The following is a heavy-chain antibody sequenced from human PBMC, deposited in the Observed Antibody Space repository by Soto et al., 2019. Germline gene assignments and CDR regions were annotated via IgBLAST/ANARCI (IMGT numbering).Heavy chain of an antibody. CDR3: ARDSKRGYSGYDKLDY. J-gene: IGHJ4*02. CDR2: IYYSGST. CDR1: GGSISSYY. D-gene: IGHD5-12*01. V-gene: IGHV4-59*01. Sequence: SETLSLTCTVSGGSISSYYWSWIRQPPGKGLEWIGYIYYSGSTNSNPSLKSRVTISVDTSKDQFSLKLSSVTAADTAVYYCARDSKRGYSGYDKLDYWGQGTLVTVSS.